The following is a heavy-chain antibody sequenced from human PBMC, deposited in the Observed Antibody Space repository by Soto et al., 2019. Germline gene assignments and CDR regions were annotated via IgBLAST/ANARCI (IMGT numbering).Heavy chain of an antibody. Sequence: SETLSHTCAVYGGSFSGYYWSWIRQPPGKGLEWIGEINHSGSTNYNPSLKSRVTISVDTSKNQFSLKLSSVTAADTAVYYCAAYSGGNSNWFDPWVQGTLVTVFS. D-gene: IGHD2-21*02. CDR2: INHSGST. CDR3: AAYSGGNSNWFDP. V-gene: IGHV4-34*01. CDR1: GGSFSGYY. J-gene: IGHJ5*02.